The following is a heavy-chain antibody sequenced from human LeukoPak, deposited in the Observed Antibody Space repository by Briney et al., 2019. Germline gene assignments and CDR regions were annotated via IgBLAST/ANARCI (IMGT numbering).Heavy chain of an antibody. CDR1: GYTFTSYY. CDR3: ARADVSDY. CDR2: INPSGGST. Sequence: ASVKVSCKAFGYTFTSYYMHWVRQAPGQGLEWMGTINPSGGSTSYAQNFQGRVTMTRDTSTRTVYMELSSLRSEDTAVYYCARADVSDYWGQGTLVTVSS. V-gene: IGHV1-46*01. J-gene: IGHJ4*02.